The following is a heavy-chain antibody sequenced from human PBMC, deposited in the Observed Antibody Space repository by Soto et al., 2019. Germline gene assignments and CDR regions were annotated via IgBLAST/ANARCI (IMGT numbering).Heavy chain of an antibody. Sequence: EVQLVESGGGLVQPGGSLRLSCTASGFTFSDSWMTWVRQAPGKGLEWVARIKPDESEKKYADSVKGRFSISRDNAKNSMYVQMDRLRGEDTAVYYCVRGGSNYASWGKGPLVTVSS. V-gene: IGHV3-7*01. CDR3: VRGGSNYAS. CDR2: IKPDESEK. CDR1: GFTFSDSW. J-gene: IGHJ5*01. D-gene: IGHD4-4*01.